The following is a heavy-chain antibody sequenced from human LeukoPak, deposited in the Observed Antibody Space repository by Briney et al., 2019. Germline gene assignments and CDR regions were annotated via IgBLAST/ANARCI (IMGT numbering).Heavy chain of an antibody. CDR3: AKEGYRYGYAIDY. V-gene: IGHV3-23*01. CDR2: LSGSGGST. D-gene: IGHD5-18*01. J-gene: IGHJ4*02. Sequence: GGSLRLSCAASGFTFSSYTMNWVRQAPGKGLEWVSTLSGSGGSTYYADSVKGRFTISRDNSKDTLYLQMNSLGAEDTAVYYCAKEGYRYGYAIDYWGQGTLVTVSS. CDR1: GFTFSSYT.